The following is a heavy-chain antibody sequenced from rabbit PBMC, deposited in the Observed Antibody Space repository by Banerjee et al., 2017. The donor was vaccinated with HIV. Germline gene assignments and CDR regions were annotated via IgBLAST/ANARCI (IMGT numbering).Heavy chain of an antibody. CDR1: GFSFSSSYW. V-gene: IGHV1S45*01. CDR2: IYTADANI. D-gene: IGHD7-1*01. CDR3: ARTDGDSSGVAYDL. Sequence: QEQLEESGGDLVKPEGSLTLTCTASGFSFSSSYWICWVRQAPGKGLEWIACIYTADANIYYPTWAEGRFTISKTSSTTMDLKMTSLTVADTATYFCARTDGDSSGVAYDLWGQGTLVTVS. J-gene: IGHJ3*01.